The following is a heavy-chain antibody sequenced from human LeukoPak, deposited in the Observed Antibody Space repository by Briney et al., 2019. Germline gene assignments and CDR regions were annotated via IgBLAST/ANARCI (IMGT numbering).Heavy chain of an antibody. J-gene: IGHJ4*02. D-gene: IGHD3-10*01. CDR1: GGTFSSDA. CDR3: ARGPFGSGSFLDY. Sequence: SVKVSCKASGGTFSSDAISWVRQAPGQGLEWMGGIIPIFGTANYAQKFQGRVTITADESTSTAYMELSSLRSEDTAVYYCARGPFGSGSFLDYWGQGTLVTVSS. CDR2: IIPIFGTA. V-gene: IGHV1-69*01.